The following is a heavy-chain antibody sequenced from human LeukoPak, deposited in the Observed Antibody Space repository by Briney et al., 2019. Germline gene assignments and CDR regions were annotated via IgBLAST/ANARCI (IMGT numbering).Heavy chain of an antibody. CDR2: IKQDGSEK. Sequence: GGSLRLSCAASGFTLSSYWMSWVRQAPGKGLEWVANIKQDGSEKYYVDSVKGRFTISRDNAKNSLYLQMNSMRAEDTALYYCARLRYNDFWSGHWKYYYYMDVWGKGTTVNVSS. V-gene: IGHV3-7*01. D-gene: IGHD3-3*01. CDR3: ARLRYNDFWSGHWKYYYYMDV. CDR1: GFTLSSYW. J-gene: IGHJ6*03.